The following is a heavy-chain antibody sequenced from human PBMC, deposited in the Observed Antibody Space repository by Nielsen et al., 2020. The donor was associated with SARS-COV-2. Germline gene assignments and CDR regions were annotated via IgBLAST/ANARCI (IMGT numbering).Heavy chain of an antibody. Sequence: GESLKISCIGSGFDFSRHSMAWVRQAPGKGLEWLALIVYHGGGTYYADSVKGRFTISRDNSRNTLYLQMDSLTAEDTAFYYCSRLSVGTYFDNWGPGTLVTVSS. V-gene: IGHV3-30*04. CDR2: IVYHGGGT. J-gene: IGHJ4*02. CDR1: GFDFSRHS. D-gene: IGHD7-27*01. CDR3: SRLSVGTYFDN.